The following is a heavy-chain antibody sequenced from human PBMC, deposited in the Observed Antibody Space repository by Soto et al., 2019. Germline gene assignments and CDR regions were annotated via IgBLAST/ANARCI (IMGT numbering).Heavy chain of an antibody. CDR3: AGLMIAFGGVFDY. Sequence: EGQLLESGGGLVPAGGSLRLSCAASGFTFNTYDMSWVRQAPGKGPEWVSDISGSGRKTNYADSVKARFTISRDNSKNTLYLQMNSLRADDTALYYCAGLMIAFGGVFDYWGPGTLVTVSS. CDR1: GFTFNTYD. V-gene: IGHV3-23*01. D-gene: IGHD3-16*01. J-gene: IGHJ4*02. CDR2: ISGSGRKT.